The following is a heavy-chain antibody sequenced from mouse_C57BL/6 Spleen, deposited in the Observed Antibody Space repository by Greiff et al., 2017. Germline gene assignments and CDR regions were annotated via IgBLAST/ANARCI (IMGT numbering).Heavy chain of an antibody. CDR3: TRSLLLRPAMDY. CDR1: GFTFSSYA. CDR2: ISSGGDYI. V-gene: IGHV5-9-1*02. D-gene: IGHD1-1*01. Sequence: DVMLVESGEGLVKPGGSLKLSCAASGFTFSSYAMSWVRQTPEKRLEWVAYISSGGDYIYYADTVKGRFTISRDNARNTLYLQMSSLKSEDTAMYYCTRSLLLRPAMDYWGQGTSVTVSS. J-gene: IGHJ4*01.